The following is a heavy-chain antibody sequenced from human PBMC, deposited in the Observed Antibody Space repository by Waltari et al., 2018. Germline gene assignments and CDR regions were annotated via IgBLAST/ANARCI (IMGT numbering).Heavy chain of an antibody. CDR1: GYTFTSYD. V-gene: IGHV1-8*03. D-gene: IGHD4-17*01. Sequence: QVQLVQSGAEVKKPGASVKVSCKASGYTFTSYDINWVRQATGQGLEWMGWMNPTSVNTGYAQKFQGRVTITRNTSISTAYMELGSLRSEDTAVYYCARGPDYAYYFDYWGQGTLVTVSS. CDR2: MNPTSVNT. CDR3: ARGPDYAYYFDY. J-gene: IGHJ4*02.